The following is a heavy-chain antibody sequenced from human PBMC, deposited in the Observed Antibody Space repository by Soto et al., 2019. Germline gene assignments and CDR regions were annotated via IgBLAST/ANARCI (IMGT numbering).Heavy chain of an antibody. D-gene: IGHD4-4*01. CDR1: GFTFSSYG. J-gene: IGHJ4*02. CDR2: ISYDGSNK. Sequence: VQLVESGGGVVQPGRSLRLSCAASGFTFSSYGMHWVRQAPGKGLEWVAVISYDGSNKYYADSVKGRFTNSRVNSKNTLYLQMNRLRAEDTAVYYCAIDVTTEGDYFDYWGQGTLVTVSS. V-gene: IGHV3-30*03. CDR3: AIDVTTEGDYFDY.